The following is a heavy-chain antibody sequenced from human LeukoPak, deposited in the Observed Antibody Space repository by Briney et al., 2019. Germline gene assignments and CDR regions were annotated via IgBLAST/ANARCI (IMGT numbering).Heavy chain of an antibody. CDR2: ITEDGSEK. J-gene: IGHJ4*02. Sequence: PGGSLRLSCAASGFTLSSYWMSWVRQAPGKGLEWVANITEDGSEKYYVDSVKGRFTISRDNAKNSLYLQMNSLRAEDTAVYYCARSRTFDYWGEGTLVTVSS. CDR3: ARSRTFDY. CDR1: GFTLSSYW. V-gene: IGHV3-7*01.